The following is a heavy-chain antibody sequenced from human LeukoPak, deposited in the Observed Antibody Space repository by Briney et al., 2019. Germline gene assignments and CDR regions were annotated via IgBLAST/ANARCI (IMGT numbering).Heavy chain of an antibody. V-gene: IGHV1-18*01. J-gene: IGHJ4*02. CDR1: GYTFTSYG. CDR3: ARSVYYYDSSGYYFPFDY. CDR2: ISAYNGNT. D-gene: IGHD3-22*01. Sequence: ASVKVSCKASGYTFTSYGISWVRQAPGQGLEWMGWISAYNGNTNYAQRLQGRVTMTTDTPTSTAYMELRSLRSDDTAVYYCARSVYYYDSSGYYFPFDYWGQGTLVTVSS.